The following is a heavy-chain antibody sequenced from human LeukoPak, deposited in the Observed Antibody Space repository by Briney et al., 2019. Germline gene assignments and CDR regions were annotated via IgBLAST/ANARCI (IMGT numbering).Heavy chain of an antibody. Sequence: PSETLSLTCTVSGGSISSSSYYWGWIRQPPGKGLEWIGSIYYSGSTYYNPSLKSRVTISVDTSKNQFSLKLSSVTAADTAVYYCAIHYGSGSYHYWGQGTLVTVSS. CDR1: GGSISSSSYY. V-gene: IGHV4-39*01. J-gene: IGHJ4*02. CDR3: AIHYGSGSYHY. CDR2: IYYSGST. D-gene: IGHD3-10*01.